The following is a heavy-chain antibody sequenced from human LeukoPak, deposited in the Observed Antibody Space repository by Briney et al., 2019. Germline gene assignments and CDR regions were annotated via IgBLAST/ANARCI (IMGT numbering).Heavy chain of an antibody. Sequence: SVKVSCKASGYTFTSYDINWVRQAPGQGLEWMGRIIPIFGTANYAQKFQGRVTITTDESTSTAYMELSSLRSEDTAVYYCASEGYYYDSSGYFDYWGQGTLVTVSS. CDR1: GYTFTSYD. J-gene: IGHJ4*02. V-gene: IGHV1-69*05. D-gene: IGHD3-22*01. CDR2: IIPIFGTA. CDR3: ASEGYYYDSSGYFDY.